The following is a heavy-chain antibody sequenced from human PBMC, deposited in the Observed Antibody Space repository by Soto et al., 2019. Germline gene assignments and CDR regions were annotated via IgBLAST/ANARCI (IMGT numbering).Heavy chain of an antibody. D-gene: IGHD3-9*01. CDR1: GGSISSYY. J-gene: IGHJ6*03. CDR2: IYYSGST. V-gene: IGHV4-59*01. Sequence: SETLSLTCTVSGGSISSYYWSWIRQPPGKGLEWIGYIYYSGSTNYNPSLKSRVTISVDTSKNQFSLKLSSVTAADTAVYYCARVGILTGYYSDYYYYMDVWGKGTTVTVSS. CDR3: ARVGILTGYYSDYYYYMDV.